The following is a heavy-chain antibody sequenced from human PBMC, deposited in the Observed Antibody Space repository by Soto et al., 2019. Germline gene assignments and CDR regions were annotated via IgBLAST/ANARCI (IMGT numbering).Heavy chain of an antibody. Sequence: ASVKVSCKASGYTFTSYGISWVRQAPGQGLEWMGWISAYNGNTNYAQKLQGRVTMTTDTSTSTAYMELRSLRSDDTAVYYCARDSYEADILTGYEGFDYWGQGTLVTVSS. CDR1: GYTFTSYG. V-gene: IGHV1-18*01. D-gene: IGHD3-9*01. CDR2: ISAYNGNT. J-gene: IGHJ4*02. CDR3: ARDSYEADILTGYEGFDY.